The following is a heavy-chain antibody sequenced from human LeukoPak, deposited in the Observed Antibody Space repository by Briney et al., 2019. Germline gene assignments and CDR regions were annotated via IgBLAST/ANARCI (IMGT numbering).Heavy chain of an antibody. CDR1: GFTFSSYG. V-gene: IGHV3-30*02. CDR2: IRYDGSNK. J-gene: IGHJ4*02. CDR3: ATDGVPYEYGSGSQIDY. Sequence: GGSLRLSCAASGFTFSSYGMHWVRRAPGKGLEWVAFIRYDGSNKYYADSVKGRFTISRDNSKNTLYLQMNSLRAEDTAVYYCATDGVPYEYGSGSQIDYWGQGTLVTVSS. D-gene: IGHD3-10*01.